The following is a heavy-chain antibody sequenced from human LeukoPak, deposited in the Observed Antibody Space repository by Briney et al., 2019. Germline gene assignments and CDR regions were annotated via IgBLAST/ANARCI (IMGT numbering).Heavy chain of an antibody. D-gene: IGHD3-16*01. Sequence: QPGGSLRLSCAASGFTFSSYEMNWVRQAPGKGLEWASYISSSGSTIYYADSVKGRSTISRDNAKNSLYLQMNSLRVEDTAVYYCARDGVPGGRDVWGQGTTVTVS. CDR1: GFTFSSYE. CDR2: ISSSGSTI. CDR3: ARDGVPGGRDV. V-gene: IGHV3-48*03. J-gene: IGHJ6*02.